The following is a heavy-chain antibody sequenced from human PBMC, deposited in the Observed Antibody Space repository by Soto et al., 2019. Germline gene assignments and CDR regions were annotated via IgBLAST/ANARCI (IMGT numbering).Heavy chain of an antibody. D-gene: IGHD6-13*01. J-gene: IGHJ6*02. V-gene: IGHV3-23*01. CDR3: AKAGVVAAAGTGYHYYGMDV. Sequence: GGSLRLSCAASGFTFSSYAMSWVRQAQGKGLEWVSAISGSGGSIYYADSVKGRFTISRDNSKNTLYLQMNSLRAEDTAVYYCAKAGVVAAAGTGYHYYGMDVWGQGTTVTVSS. CDR1: GFTFSSYA. CDR2: ISGSGGSI.